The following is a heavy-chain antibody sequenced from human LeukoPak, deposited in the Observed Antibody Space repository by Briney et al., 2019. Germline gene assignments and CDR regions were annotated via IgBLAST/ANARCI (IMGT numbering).Heavy chain of an antibody. D-gene: IGHD1-1*01. CDR3: ARDLERYGMDV. CDR1: GYTFTSYY. V-gene: IGHV1-46*01. Sequence: ASVKVSCKASGYTFTSYYIHWVRQAPGQGLEWVGIISPSGGSTSYAQKFQGRVTMTRDTSTSTVYMDLSSLRSEDTAVYYCARDLERYGMDVWGQGTTVTVSS. J-gene: IGHJ6*02. CDR2: ISPSGGST.